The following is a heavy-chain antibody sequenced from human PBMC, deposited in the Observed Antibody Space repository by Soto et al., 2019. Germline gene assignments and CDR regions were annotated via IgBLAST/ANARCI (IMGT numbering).Heavy chain of an antibody. J-gene: IGHJ6*02. Sequence: SGPTLVNPTQTLTLTCTFSGFSLSTSGMCVSWIRQPPGKALEWLALIDWDDDKYYSTSLKTRLTISKDTSKNQVVLTMTNMDTMDTATYYCARTLALFTVTTLEYYYYGMDVWGQGTTVTVSS. CDR1: GFSLSTSGMC. CDR3: ARTLALFTVTTLEYYYYGMDV. V-gene: IGHV2-70*01. D-gene: IGHD4-17*01. CDR2: IDWDDDK.